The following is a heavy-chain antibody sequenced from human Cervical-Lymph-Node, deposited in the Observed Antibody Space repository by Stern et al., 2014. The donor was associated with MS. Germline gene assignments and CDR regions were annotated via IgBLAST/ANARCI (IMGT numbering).Heavy chain of an antibody. D-gene: IGHD3-3*01. CDR1: GGSISSYY. V-gene: IGHV4-59*08. J-gene: IGHJ4*02. CDR2: IHYSGTT. Sequence: VQLVESGPGLVKPSETLSLTCTVSGGSISSYYWTWIRQPPGKGLEWIGYIHYSGTTNYNPSVRSRVTMSMDTSKTQFSLKLTSVTAADTAVYYCARRWSGVDYWGQGTLVTVSS. CDR3: ARRWSGVDY.